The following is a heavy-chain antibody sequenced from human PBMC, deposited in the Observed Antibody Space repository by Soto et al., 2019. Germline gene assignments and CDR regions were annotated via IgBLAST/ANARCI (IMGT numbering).Heavy chain of an antibody. D-gene: IGHD6-19*01. CDR3: AKAHPSLIAVAGLYSY. J-gene: IGHJ4*02. Sequence: GGSLRLSCAASGFTFSSYAMSWVRQAPGKGLEWVSAISGSGGSTYYADSVKGRFTISRDNSKNTLYLQMNSLRAEDTAVYYCAKAHPSLIAVAGLYSYWGQGTLVSVSS. CDR1: GFTFSSYA. CDR2: ISGSGGST. V-gene: IGHV3-23*01.